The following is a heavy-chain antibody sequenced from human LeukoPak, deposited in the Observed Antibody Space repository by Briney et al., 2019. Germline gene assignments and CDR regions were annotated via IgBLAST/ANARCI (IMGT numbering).Heavy chain of an antibody. V-gene: IGHV4-4*07. J-gene: IGHJ4*02. CDR2: IYTSGST. Sequence: SETLSLTCTVSGDSISSYYWTWIRQPAGKGLEWIGRIYTSGSTNYNPSLKSRVTISVDTSKNQFSLKLSSVTAADTAVYYCARDARDYGDYVYYFDYWGQGTLVTVSS. D-gene: IGHD4-17*01. CDR3: ARDARDYGDYVYYFDY. CDR1: GDSISSYY.